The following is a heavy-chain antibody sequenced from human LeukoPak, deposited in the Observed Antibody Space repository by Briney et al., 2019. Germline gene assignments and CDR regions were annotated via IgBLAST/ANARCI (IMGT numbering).Heavy chain of an antibody. J-gene: IGHJ4*02. V-gene: IGHV4-59*01. CDR3: TRAPNPYYFDD. Sequence: SETLSLTCTVSDGSMSSYYWSWIRQPPGKGLECIGYIHYSGSTNYNPSLKSRVTISIDTSKNQFPLNLSSVTAADTAVYYCTRAPNPYYFDDWGQGTLVTVSS. CDR2: IHYSGST. CDR1: DGSMSSYY.